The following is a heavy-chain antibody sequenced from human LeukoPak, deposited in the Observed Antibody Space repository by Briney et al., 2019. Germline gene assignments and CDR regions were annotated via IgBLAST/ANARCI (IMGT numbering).Heavy chain of an antibody. J-gene: IGHJ4*02. V-gene: IGHV1-2*02. CDR3: ARRDQGGSTYYDFWSGV. Sequence: ASVKVSCKASGYTFTGYYMHWVRQAPGQGLGWMGWINPNSGGTNYAQKFQGRVTMTRDTSISTAYMELSRLRSDDTAVYYCARRDQGGSTYYDFWSGVWGQGTLVTVSS. D-gene: IGHD3-3*01. CDR2: INPNSGGT. CDR1: GYTFTGYY.